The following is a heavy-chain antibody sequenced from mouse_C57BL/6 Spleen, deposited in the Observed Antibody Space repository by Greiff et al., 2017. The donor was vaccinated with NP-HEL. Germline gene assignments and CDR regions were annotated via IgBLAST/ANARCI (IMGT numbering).Heavy chain of an antibody. J-gene: IGHJ4*01. V-gene: IGHV1-61*01. CDR2: IYPSDSET. CDR3: ARLNGYGAMDY. CDR1: GYTFTSYW. D-gene: IGHD2-2*01. Sequence: QVQLQQPGAELVRPGSSVKLSCKASGYTFTSYWMDWVKQRPGQGLEWIGNIYPSDSETHYNQKFKDKATLTVDKSSSTAYMQLSSLTSEDSAVYYCARLNGYGAMDYWGQGTSVTVSS.